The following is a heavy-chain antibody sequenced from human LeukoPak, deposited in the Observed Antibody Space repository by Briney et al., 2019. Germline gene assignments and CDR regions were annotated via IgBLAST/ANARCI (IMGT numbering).Heavy chain of an antibody. V-gene: IGHV3-15*01. CDR2: IKRQTEGWTK. D-gene: IGHD1-14*01. Sequence: GGSLRLSCAAPGFTFSNAWMNWVRQTPGKGLEWVARIKRQTEGWTKDYAAPVKGRFTISRDDSKSTLYLQMNSLETEDTAVYYCSRNADHDWWGQGTLVTVSS. J-gene: IGHJ4*02. CDR3: SRNADHDW. CDR1: GFTFSNAW.